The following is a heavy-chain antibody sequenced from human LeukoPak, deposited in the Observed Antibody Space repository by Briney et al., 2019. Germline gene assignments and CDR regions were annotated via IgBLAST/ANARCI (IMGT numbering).Heavy chain of an antibody. D-gene: IGHD4-23*01. J-gene: IGHJ4*02. Sequence: SETLSLTCTVSGGSISSSNYYWGWIRQPPGTGLEWIGSMYYSGSTYYNPSLKSRVTISVDTSKNQFSLKLSSVTAADTAVYYCARDDYGGNVSFDFWGQGTLVTVSS. CDR1: GGSISSSNYY. CDR2: MYYSGST. CDR3: ARDDYGGNVSFDF. V-gene: IGHV4-39*02.